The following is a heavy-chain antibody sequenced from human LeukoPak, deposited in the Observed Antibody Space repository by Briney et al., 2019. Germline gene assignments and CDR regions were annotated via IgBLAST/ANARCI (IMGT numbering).Heavy chain of an antibody. CDR2: IKQDGSEK. J-gene: IGHJ4*02. CDR3: ARELVGAKSIDY. Sequence: GGSLRLSCAASGFTFRSHDMSWVRQAPGKGLEWVANIKQDGSEKYYVDSVKGRFTISRDNSKNTLYLQMNSLRAEDTAVYYCARELVGAKSIDYWGQGTLVTVSS. D-gene: IGHD1-26*01. CDR1: GFTFRSHD. V-gene: IGHV3-7*01.